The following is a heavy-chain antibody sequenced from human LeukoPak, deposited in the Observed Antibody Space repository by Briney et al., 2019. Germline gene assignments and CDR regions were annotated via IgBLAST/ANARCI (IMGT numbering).Heavy chain of an antibody. V-gene: IGHV3-23*01. Sequence: GGSLRLSCAASGFTFSDYGMHWVRQAPGKGLEWVSAISGSGGSTYYADSVKGRFTISRDNSKNTLYLQMNSLRAEDTAVYYCARPSGYDFMAADYWGQGTLVTVSS. CDR1: GFTFSDYG. D-gene: IGHD5-12*01. J-gene: IGHJ4*02. CDR3: ARPSGYDFMAADY. CDR2: ISGSGGST.